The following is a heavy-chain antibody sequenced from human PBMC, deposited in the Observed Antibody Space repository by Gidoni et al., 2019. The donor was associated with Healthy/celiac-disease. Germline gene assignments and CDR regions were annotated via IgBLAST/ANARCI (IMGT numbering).Heavy chain of an antibody. CDR2: INPNSGGT. CDR3: ARGVLLWFGELSKDYYYGMDV. J-gene: IGHJ6*02. Sequence: QVQLVQSGAEVKKPGASVKVSCKASGYTFTGYYMHWVRQAPGQGLEWMGWINPNSGGTNYAQKFQGWVTMTRDTSISTAYMELSRLRSDDTAVYYCARGVLLWFGELSKDYYYGMDVWGQGTTVTVSS. D-gene: IGHD3-10*01. CDR1: GYTFTGYY. V-gene: IGHV1-2*04.